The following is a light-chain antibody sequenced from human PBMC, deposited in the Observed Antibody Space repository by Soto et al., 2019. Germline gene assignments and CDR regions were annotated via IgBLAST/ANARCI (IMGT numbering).Light chain of an antibody. CDR1: QRISSD. V-gene: IGKV3-11*01. CDR3: QQRSSWPRT. Sequence: EIVLTQSPATLSLSPGERATLSCRASQRISSDLAWYQQKPGQAPRLFIYDASNRVTGIPARFRGSGSGTDFTLTISTLEPEDFAVYYWQQRSSWPRTFGQGTKVEIK. CDR2: DAS. J-gene: IGKJ1*01.